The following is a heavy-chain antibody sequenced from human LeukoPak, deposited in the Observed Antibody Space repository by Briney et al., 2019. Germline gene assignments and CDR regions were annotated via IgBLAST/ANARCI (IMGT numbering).Heavy chain of an antibody. Sequence: GESLKISCKGSGFIYINYWIGWVRQMPGQGLEWMGIIYPGDSDTRYGPPFQGQVTISVDRSINTAYLQWSSLKASDTAMYYCVRRGFCSGDNCFSHAFDIWGQGTMVTVSS. CDR2: IYPGDSDT. V-gene: IGHV5-51*01. CDR1: GFIYINYW. D-gene: IGHD2-15*01. J-gene: IGHJ3*02. CDR3: VRRGFCSGDNCFSHAFDI.